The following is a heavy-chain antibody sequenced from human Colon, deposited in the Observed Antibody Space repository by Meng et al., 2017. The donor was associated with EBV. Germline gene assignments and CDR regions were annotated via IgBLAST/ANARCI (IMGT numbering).Heavy chain of an antibody. CDR3: VRGGNYDS. V-gene: IGHV7-4-1*02. CDR2: ISTTTGSP. J-gene: IGHJ4*02. Sequence: VQSGHYGNKLKAPGNLVRDSCRASLNTYSTYSVRWVPEADGRGLEWMGWISTTTGSPPCVQGLAGMFVFSLDTSVYTAEMKISSLKADEYAVDCGVRGGNYDSWGQGTLVTVSS. CDR1: LNTYSTYS.